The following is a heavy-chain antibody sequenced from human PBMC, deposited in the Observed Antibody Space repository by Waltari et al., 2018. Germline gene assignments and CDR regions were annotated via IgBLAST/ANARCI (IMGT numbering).Heavy chain of an antibody. CDR1: GFTFSNYT. Sequence: EVQLLESGGGLVQPGGSLRLSCAASGFTFSNYTMNWVRQAPGKGLWRGSGIRGSGGRTYYADSVKDRFTISRDNSKNTLSLQMNSLRAEDTAVYYCAKLYIHSSSYYEDAFDIWGQGTLVTVSS. V-gene: IGHV3-23*01. CDR3: AKLYIHSSSYYEDAFDI. CDR2: IRGSGGRT. J-gene: IGHJ3*02. D-gene: IGHD3-22*01.